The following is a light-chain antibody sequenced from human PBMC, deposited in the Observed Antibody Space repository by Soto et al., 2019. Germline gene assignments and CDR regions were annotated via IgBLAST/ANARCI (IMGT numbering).Light chain of an antibody. Sequence: DIQMTQSPSSLSASVGDRVTITCQASQDISNYLNWYQQKPGKAPKLLIYDASNLETGVPSRFSGSGSGTDFTFTISSLQPEDIATYYYHQYDNLRSSGCTFGGGTKVEIK. J-gene: IGKJ4*01. CDR2: DAS. CDR3: HQYDNLRSSGCT. V-gene: IGKV1-33*01. CDR1: QDISNY.